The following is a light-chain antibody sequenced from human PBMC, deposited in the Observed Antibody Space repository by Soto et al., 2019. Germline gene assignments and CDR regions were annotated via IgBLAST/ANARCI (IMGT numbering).Light chain of an antibody. Sequence: DIQMTQSPSTLSASVGDRLTITCRASQSISSWLAWYQQKPGKAPKLLIFDASSLESGVPSRFSGSGSGTEFTLTIGSLQSEDFAVYYCQQYNNWLTWTFGQGTKVDIK. CDR3: QQYNNWLTWT. CDR1: QSISSW. J-gene: IGKJ1*01. CDR2: DAS. V-gene: IGKV1-5*01.